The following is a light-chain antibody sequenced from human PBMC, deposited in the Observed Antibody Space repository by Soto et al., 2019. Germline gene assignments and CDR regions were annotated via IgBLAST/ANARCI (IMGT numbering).Light chain of an antibody. CDR3: QQYVSSPFT. V-gene: IGKV3-20*01. Sequence: EIVLTQSPGTLSLSPGDRATLSCRASQTVRSNYLAWYQQKPGQAPRLVIYDTSTRATGIPDRFSGSGSGTDFTRTISRLEPEDFAVYSCQQYVSSPFTFGPGTKLDIK. CDR2: DTS. J-gene: IGKJ3*01. CDR1: QTVRSNY.